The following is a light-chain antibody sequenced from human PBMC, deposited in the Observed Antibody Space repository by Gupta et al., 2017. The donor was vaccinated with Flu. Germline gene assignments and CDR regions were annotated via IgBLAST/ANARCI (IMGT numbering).Light chain of an antibody. CDR2: EVS. J-gene: IGLJ3*02. CDR3: GSDTSSSNLG. Sequence: SALTRPPSNSGSPVPEITISCTGTSSDVGGYNYVSCYQQHPGKAPKLMIYEVSNRHSGVDTCLSDSKAGNTASLTITGPKEEDDADYYCGSDTSSSNLGFGGGTKLTVL. CDR1: SSDVGGYNY. V-gene: IGLV2-14*01.